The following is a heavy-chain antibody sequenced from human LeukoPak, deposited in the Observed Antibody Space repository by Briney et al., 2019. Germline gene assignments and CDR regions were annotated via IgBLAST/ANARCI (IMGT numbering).Heavy chain of an antibody. J-gene: IGHJ3*01. D-gene: IGHD3-10*01. Sequence: GGSLRLSCAVSGFTVRSHFMAWVRQTPGKGLEWVSVLDTGGATHYADSVKGRFTISRDNTWNTLFLQMNSLRDEDTAVYYCAREFRDAFDVWGQGTRVTVSS. CDR2: LDTGGAT. V-gene: IGHV3-53*01. CDR1: GFTVRSHF. CDR3: AREFRDAFDV.